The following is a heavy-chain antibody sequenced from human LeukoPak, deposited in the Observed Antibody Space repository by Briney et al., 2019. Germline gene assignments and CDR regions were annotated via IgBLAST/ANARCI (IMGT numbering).Heavy chain of an antibody. D-gene: IGHD1-26*01. CDR2: IKSKTDGGTT. Sequence: PGGSLRLSCAASGFTFSNAWMSRVRQAPGKGLEWVGRIKSKTDGGTTDYAAPVKGRFTISRDDSKNTLYLQMNSLKTEDTAVYYCTTQVDPLNAWVYWGQGTLVTVSS. J-gene: IGHJ4*02. CDR1: GFTFSNAW. V-gene: IGHV3-15*01. CDR3: TTQVDPLNAWVY.